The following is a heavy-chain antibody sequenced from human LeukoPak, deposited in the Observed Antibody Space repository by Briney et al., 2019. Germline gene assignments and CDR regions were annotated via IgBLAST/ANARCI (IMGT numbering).Heavy chain of an antibody. D-gene: IGHD6-13*01. J-gene: IGHJ4*02. CDR1: GGSVSSGSYY. V-gene: IGHV4-61*01. CDR3: VRGVAAAGRIGDFDY. Sequence: PSETLSLTCTVSGGSVSSGSYYWSWIRQPPGEGLEWIGYIYYSGSTNCNPSLKSRVSISVDTSKNQFSLKLSSVTAADTAVYYCVRGVAAAGRIGDFDYWGQGTLVTVSS. CDR2: IYYSGST.